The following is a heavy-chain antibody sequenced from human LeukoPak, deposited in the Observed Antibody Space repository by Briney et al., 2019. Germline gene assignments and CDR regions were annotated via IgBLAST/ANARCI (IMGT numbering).Heavy chain of an antibody. D-gene: IGHD1-1*01. Sequence: GGSLRLSCAASGFTFSSYAMNWVRQAPEKGLEWVSAISGNGDITYYADTVKGRFSGSRDNSKNTLYLQLNSLRAEDTAVYYCAKDLRGTLSSRGPFEYWGQGTLVTVSS. V-gene: IGHV3-23*01. J-gene: IGHJ4*02. CDR2: ISGNGDIT. CDR3: AKDLRGTLSSRGPFEY. CDR1: GFTFSSYA.